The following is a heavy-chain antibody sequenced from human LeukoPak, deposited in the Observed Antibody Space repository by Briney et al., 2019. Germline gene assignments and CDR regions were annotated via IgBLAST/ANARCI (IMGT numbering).Heavy chain of an antibody. CDR1: GFTFSNYA. J-gene: IGHJ3*02. Sequence: GGSLRLSCAASGFTFSNYAMHWVRQAPGKGLEWVAVISYDGSNKYYADSVKGRFTISRDNSKSTLYLQMNSLRAEDTAVYSCARDSSLAMAGPTNAFDIWGQGTMLTVSS. D-gene: IGHD6-19*01. CDR3: ARDSSLAMAGPTNAFDI. V-gene: IGHV3-30-3*01. CDR2: ISYDGSNK.